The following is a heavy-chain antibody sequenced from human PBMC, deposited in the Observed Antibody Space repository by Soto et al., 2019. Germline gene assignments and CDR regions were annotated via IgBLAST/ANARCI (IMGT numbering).Heavy chain of an antibody. D-gene: IGHD3-10*01. CDR2: IYWDDDK. CDR3: AHGFTYYCGSGSPQFDP. V-gene: IGHV2-5*02. Sequence: QITLKESGPTLVKPTQTLTLTCTFSGFSLSTSGVGVGWIRQPPGKALEWLALIYWDDDKRYSPSLKSRLTITKDTSKNQVVLTMTNMDPVDTATYYCAHGFTYYCGSGSPQFDPWGQGTLVTVSS. J-gene: IGHJ5*02. CDR1: GFSLSTSGVG.